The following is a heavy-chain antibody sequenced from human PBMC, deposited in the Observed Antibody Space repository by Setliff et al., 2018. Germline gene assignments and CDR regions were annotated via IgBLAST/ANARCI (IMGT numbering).Heavy chain of an antibody. CDR2: ISHSGST. CDR1: GGSINSMSYY. D-gene: IGHD3-3*01. J-gene: IGHJ5*02. V-gene: IGHV4-39*07. Sequence: SETLSLTCTVSGGSINSMSYYWGWIRQPPGKGLEWIGTISHSGSTSYNSSLKSRVTMSVDTSKNQFFLKLSSVTAADTAVYYCVRGFTIFGVVKLERWFDPWGQGTLVTVSS. CDR3: VRGFTIFGVVKLERWFDP.